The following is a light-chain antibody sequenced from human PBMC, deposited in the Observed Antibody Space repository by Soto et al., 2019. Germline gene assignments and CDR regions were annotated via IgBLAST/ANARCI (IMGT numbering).Light chain of an antibody. Sequence: QSALTQPRSVSGSPGQSVTISCTGTSSDVGGYNYVSWYQQYPGKAPKLMIYDVSKRPSGVPDRFSGSKSGNTASLTISGLQAEDEADYYCYSYAGSCYVFGGGTKLTVL. CDR2: DVS. V-gene: IGLV2-11*01. CDR3: YSYAGSCYV. CDR1: SSDVGGYNY. J-gene: IGLJ1*01.